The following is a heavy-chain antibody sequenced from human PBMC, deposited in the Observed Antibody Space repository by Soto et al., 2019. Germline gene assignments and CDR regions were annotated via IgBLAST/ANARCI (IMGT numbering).Heavy chain of an antibody. D-gene: IGHD3-22*01. CDR1: GGSISSGGYY. CDR3: ARGPGITMIVVRIGAFDI. Sequence: QVQLQESGPGLVKPSQTLSLTCTVSGGSISSGGYYWSWIRQHPGKGLEWIGYIYYSGSTYYNPSLKSRVTISVDTSKNQFSLKLSSVTAADTAVYYWARGPGITMIVVRIGAFDIWGQGTMVTVSS. CDR2: IYYSGST. J-gene: IGHJ3*02. V-gene: IGHV4-31*03.